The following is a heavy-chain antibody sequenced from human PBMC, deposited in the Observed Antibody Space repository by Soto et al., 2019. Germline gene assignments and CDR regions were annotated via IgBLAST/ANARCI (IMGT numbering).Heavy chain of an antibody. CDR2: IYYSGST. CDR1: GGSISSYY. CDR3: ARDQGTYYYDSSGYLDY. Sequence: PSETLSLTCTVSGGSISSYYWSWIRQPPGKGLEWIGYIYYSGSTNYNPSLKSRVTISVDTSKNQFSLKLSSVTAADTAVYYCARDQGTYYYDSSGYLDYWGQGTLVTVS. V-gene: IGHV4-59*01. J-gene: IGHJ4*02. D-gene: IGHD3-22*01.